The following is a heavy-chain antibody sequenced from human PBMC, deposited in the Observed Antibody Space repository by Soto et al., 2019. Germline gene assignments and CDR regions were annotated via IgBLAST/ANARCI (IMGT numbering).Heavy chain of an antibody. CDR3: TVVAGSDY. CDR2: ISYDGSNK. D-gene: IGHD2-15*01. CDR1: GFTFSSYA. Sequence: GGSLRLSCAASGFTFSSYAMHWVRQAPGKGLEWVAVISYDGSNKYYADSVKGRFTISRDNSKNTLYLQMNSLRAEDTAVYYCTVVAGSDYWGQGTLVTVSS. V-gene: IGHV3-30-3*01. J-gene: IGHJ4*02.